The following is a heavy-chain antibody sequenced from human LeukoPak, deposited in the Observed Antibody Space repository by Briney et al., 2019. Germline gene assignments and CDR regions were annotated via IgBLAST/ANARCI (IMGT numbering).Heavy chain of an antibody. CDR2: IYYSGST. V-gene: IGHV4-59*01. Sequence: SETLSLTCTVSGGSISSYYWSWIRQPPGKGLEWIGYIYYSGSTNYNPSLKSRVTILVDTSKNKFSLKLSSVTAADTAVYYCAGTPGHDFWSGNYYYMDVWGKGTTVTVSS. CDR3: AGTPGHDFWSGNYYYMDV. D-gene: IGHD3-3*01. J-gene: IGHJ6*03. CDR1: GGSISSYY.